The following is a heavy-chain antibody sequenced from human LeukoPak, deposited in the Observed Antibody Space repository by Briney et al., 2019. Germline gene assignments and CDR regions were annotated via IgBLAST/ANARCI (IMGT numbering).Heavy chain of an antibody. V-gene: IGHV3-49*03. J-gene: IGHJ4*02. D-gene: IGHD6-19*01. Sequence: GGSLRLSCTASGLTFGDYAMSWFRQAPGKGLEWVGFIRSKAYGGTTEYAASVKGRFTISRDDSKSIAYLQMNSLKTEDTAVYCCTRFAVAGPPEKREFFDYWGQGTLVTVSS. CDR2: IRSKAYGGTT. CDR3: TRFAVAGPPEKREFFDY. CDR1: GLTFGDYA.